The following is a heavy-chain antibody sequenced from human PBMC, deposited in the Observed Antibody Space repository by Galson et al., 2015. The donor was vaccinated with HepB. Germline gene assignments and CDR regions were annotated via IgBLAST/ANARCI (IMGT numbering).Heavy chain of an antibody. D-gene: IGHD4-23*01. CDR2: ISAYNGNT. V-gene: IGHV1-18*01. J-gene: IGHJ4*02. Sequence: SVKVSCKASGYTFTSYGISWVRQAPGQGLEWMGWISAYNGNTNYAQKLQGRVTMTTDTSTSTAYMELRSLRSDDTAVYYCARDHRLRGRSGGNSAIDYWGQGTLVTVSS. CDR1: GYTFTSYG. CDR3: ARDHRLRGRSGGNSAIDY.